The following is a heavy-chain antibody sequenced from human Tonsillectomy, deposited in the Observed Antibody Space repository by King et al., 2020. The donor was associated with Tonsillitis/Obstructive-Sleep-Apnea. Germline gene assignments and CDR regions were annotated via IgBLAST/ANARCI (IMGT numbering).Heavy chain of an antibody. D-gene: IGHD3-3*01. CDR1: GFSLSTSGVG. J-gene: IGHJ3*02. Sequence: TLKESGPTLVKPTQTLTLTCTFSGFSLSTSGVGVGWIRQPPGKALEWLALIYWDDDKRYSPSLKSRLTITKDTSKNQVVLIMTNMDPVDTATYHCAHTDYDVWSGSPGAFDIWGQGTMVTVSS. V-gene: IGHV2-5*02. CDR3: AHTDYDVWSGSPGAFDI. CDR2: IYWDDDK.